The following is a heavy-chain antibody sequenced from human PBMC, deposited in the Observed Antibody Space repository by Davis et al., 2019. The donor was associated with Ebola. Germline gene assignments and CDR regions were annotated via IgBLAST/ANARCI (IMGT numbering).Heavy chain of an antibody. J-gene: IGHJ6*02. V-gene: IGHV1-69*13. CDR2: INPIFGTA. D-gene: IGHD6-13*01. CDR3: ARAGSSQLYYYYGMDV. CDR1: GGTFSSYA. Sequence: SVKVSCKASGGTFSSYAISWVRQAPGQGLEWMGGINPIFGTANYAQKFQGRVTITADESTSTAYMELSSLRSEDTAVYYCARAGSSQLYYYYGMDVWGQGTTVTVSS.